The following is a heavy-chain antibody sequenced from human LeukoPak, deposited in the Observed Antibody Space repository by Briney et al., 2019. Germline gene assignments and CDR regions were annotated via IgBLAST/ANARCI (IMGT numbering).Heavy chain of an antibody. CDR3: ARATNPYDAFDI. CDR2: MNPNSGNT. V-gene: IGHV1-8*01. CDR1: GYTFTSYD. D-gene: IGHD1/OR15-1a*01. J-gene: IGHJ3*02. Sequence: GASVKVSCKASGYTFTSYDINWVRQATGQGLEWMGWMNPNSGNTGYAQKFQGRVTMTRNTSISTAYMELSSLRSEDTAVYYCARATNPYDAFDIWGQGTMVTVSS.